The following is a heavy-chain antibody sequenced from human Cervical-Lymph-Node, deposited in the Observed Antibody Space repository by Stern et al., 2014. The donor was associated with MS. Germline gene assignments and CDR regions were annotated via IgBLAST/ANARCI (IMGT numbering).Heavy chain of an antibody. CDR3: SPASAI. CDR2: IRGKAKNYAT. Sequence: QLVQSGGGLVQPGGSLKLSCEVSGLSFRDAAVHWVRQASGQGLEWVGRIRGKAKNYATSYSASVKGRFILSRTDSQNTAFLLMNSLKREDTAVYYCSPASAIWGQGTAVTVSS. J-gene: IGHJ6*02. CDR1: GLSFRDAA. V-gene: IGHV3-73*01.